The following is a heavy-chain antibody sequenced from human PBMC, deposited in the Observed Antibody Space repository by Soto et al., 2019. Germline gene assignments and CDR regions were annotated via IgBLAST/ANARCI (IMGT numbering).Heavy chain of an antibody. V-gene: IGHV1-69*13. D-gene: IGHD2-15*01. CDR3: ARDLGGCSAGSCRHNWFDP. CDR2: IIPIYGTA. J-gene: IGHJ5*02. CDR1: GGTFSSYA. Sequence: ASVKVSCKASGGTFSSYAISWVRQAPGQGLEWMGGIIPIYGTANYAQKFQGRVTITADESTSTAYMELSSLRSEDTAVYYCARDLGGCSAGSCRHNWFDPWGQGTLVTV.